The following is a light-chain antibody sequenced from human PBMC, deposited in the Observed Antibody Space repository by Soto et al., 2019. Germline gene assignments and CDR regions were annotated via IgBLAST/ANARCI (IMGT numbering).Light chain of an antibody. CDR3: QQRSNWPPA. V-gene: IGKV3-11*01. CDR2: DAS. J-gene: IGKJ3*01. Sequence: EIVLTQAPATLSLSPGERATLSCRASQSVSSHLAWYRQKPGQAPRVLIYDASNRATGIPARFSGSGSGTEFTLTISSLEPEDFAVDDCQQRSNWPPAFGPGTQVDIK. CDR1: QSVSSH.